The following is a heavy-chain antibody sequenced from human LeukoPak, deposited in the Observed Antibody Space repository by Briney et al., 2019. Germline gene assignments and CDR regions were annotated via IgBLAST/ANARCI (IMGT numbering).Heavy chain of an antibody. Sequence: ASVKVSCKASGYTFTSYGISWVRQAPGQGLEWMGWINPNSGGTNYAQKFQGRVTMTRDTSISTAYMELSRLRSDDTAVYYCARDSSGWYQYYFAYWGQGTLVTVSS. D-gene: IGHD6-19*01. CDR1: GYTFTSYG. J-gene: IGHJ4*02. CDR2: INPNSGGT. CDR3: ARDSSGWYQYYFAY. V-gene: IGHV1-2*02.